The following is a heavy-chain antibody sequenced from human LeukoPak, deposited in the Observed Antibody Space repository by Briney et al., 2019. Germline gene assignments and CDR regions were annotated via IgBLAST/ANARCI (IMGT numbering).Heavy chain of an antibody. CDR1: GGSISSYY. D-gene: IGHD3-3*01. V-gene: IGHV4-59*08. CDR2: SCYSGST. J-gene: IGHJ4*02. CDR3: ARQITVFGVLTPREFDY. Sequence: SETLSLTCTVSGGSISSYYWSWIRQPPGKGLELIGYSCYSGSTYYNPSLKSRVAISVDASKHQFSLRLTSVTAADTAMYYCARQITVFGVLTPREFDYWGQGSLVTVSS.